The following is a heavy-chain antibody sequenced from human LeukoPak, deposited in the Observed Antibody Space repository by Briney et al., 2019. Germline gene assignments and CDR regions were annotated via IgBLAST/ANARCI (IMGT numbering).Heavy chain of an antibody. CDR2: IDWDDDK. Sequence: SGPTLVNPTQTLTLTCTFSGFSLSTSGMCVSWIRQPPGKALEWLARIDWDDDKYYSTSLKTRLTISKDTSKNQVVLTMTNMDPVDTATYYCARNRYDFWSGSHYYGMDVWGQGTTVTVSS. D-gene: IGHD3-3*01. V-gene: IGHV2-70*11. J-gene: IGHJ6*02. CDR1: GFSLSTSGMC. CDR3: ARNRYDFWSGSHYYGMDV.